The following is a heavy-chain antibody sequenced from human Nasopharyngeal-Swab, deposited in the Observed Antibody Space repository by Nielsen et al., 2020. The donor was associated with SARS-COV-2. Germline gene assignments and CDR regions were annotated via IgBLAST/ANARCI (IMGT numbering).Heavy chain of an antibody. J-gene: IGHJ6*02. CDR3: ARLLAAAGLYYYYGMDV. V-gene: IGHV1-46*01. CDR1: GYTFTSYY. Sequence: ASVKVSCKASGYTFTSYYMHWVRQAPGQGLEWMGIINPSGGSTSYAQKFQGRVTMNRDTSTSTVYMELSSLRSEDTAVYYCARLLAAAGLYYYYGMDVWSQGTTVTVSS. CDR2: INPSGGST. D-gene: IGHD6-13*01.